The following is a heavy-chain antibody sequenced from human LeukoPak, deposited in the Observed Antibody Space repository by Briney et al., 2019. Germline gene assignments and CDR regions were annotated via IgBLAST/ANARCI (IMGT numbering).Heavy chain of an antibody. D-gene: IGHD3-22*01. CDR3: AKSQGSGYYRGHIDY. CDR1: EFTFNNYA. CDR2: ISGSGGST. J-gene: IGHJ4*02. V-gene: IGHV3-23*01. Sequence: GGSLRLSCAASEFTFNNYAMSWVRQAPGKGLEWVSGISGSGGSTYYGDSVMGRFTMSRDNSKNTLYLQMNSLRAEDTAVYYCAKSQGSGYYRGHIDYWGQGTLVTVSA.